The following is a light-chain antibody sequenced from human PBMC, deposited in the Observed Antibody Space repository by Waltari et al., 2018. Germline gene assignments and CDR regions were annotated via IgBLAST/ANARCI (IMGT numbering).Light chain of an antibody. V-gene: IGLV2-14*03. Sequence: QSALTQPASVSGSLGQSIIISCTGTDSDVGIYDYVSWYQQHPGKAPRFLIYDVIKRPSGVSARFSGSKSGKTASLTISGLQADDEADYYGSSYSSDSTPVVFGGGTRVTVL. CDR1: DSDVGIYDY. CDR2: DVI. CDR3: SSYSSDSTPVV. J-gene: IGLJ2*01.